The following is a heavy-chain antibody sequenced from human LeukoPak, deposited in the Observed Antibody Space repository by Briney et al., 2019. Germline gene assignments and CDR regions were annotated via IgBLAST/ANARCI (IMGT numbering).Heavy chain of an antibody. V-gene: IGHV3-48*04. CDR1: GFTFSSYG. D-gene: IGHD3-10*02. Sequence: SGGSLRLSCAASGFTFSSYGMHWVRQAPGKGLEWVSYISSSDSTIYYADSVKGRFTISRDNAKNSLYLQMNSLRAEDTAVYYCAELGITMIGGVWGKGTTVTISS. J-gene: IGHJ6*04. CDR3: AELGITMIGGV. CDR2: ISSSDSTI.